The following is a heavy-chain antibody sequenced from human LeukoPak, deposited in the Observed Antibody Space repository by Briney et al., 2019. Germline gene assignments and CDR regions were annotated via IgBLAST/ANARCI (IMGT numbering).Heavy chain of an antibody. Sequence: PSETLSLTCTVSGGSISSSSDYWGWIRQPPGKGLEWIGSIYYSGSTYYNPSLKSRVTISVDTSKNQFSLKLSSVTAADTAVYYCARLRAVVDYWGQGTLVTVSS. CDR1: GGSISSSSDY. CDR3: ARLRAVVDY. J-gene: IGHJ4*02. V-gene: IGHV4-39*01. CDR2: IYYSGST.